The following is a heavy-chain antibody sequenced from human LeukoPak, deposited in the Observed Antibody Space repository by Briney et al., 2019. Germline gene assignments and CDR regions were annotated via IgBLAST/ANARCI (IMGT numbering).Heavy chain of an antibody. V-gene: IGHV3-53*01. CDR2: IYSGGST. D-gene: IGHD3-22*01. CDR3: ASGSDYYDSSGYYTAEYFQH. J-gene: IGHJ1*01. CDR1: GFTVSSNY. Sequence: PGGSLRLSCAASGFTVSSNYMSWVRQAPGKGLEWVSVIYSGGSTYYADSVKGRFTISRDNSKNTLYLQMNSLRAEDTAVYYCASGSDYYDSSGYYTAEYFQHWGRGTLVTVSS.